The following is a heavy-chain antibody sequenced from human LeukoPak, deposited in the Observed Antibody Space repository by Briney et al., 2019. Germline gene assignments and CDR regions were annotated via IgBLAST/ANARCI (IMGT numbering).Heavy chain of an antibody. V-gene: IGHV1-69*06. CDR3: ARADDSSGYRDY. D-gene: IGHD3-22*01. J-gene: IGHJ4*02. CDR2: IIPIFGTA. Sequence: SVKVSCKASGGTFSSYAISWVRQAPGQGLEWMGGIIPIFGTANYAQKFQGRVTITADKSTSTAYMELSSLRSEDTAVYYCARADDSSGYRDYWGQGTLVTVSS. CDR1: GGTFSSYA.